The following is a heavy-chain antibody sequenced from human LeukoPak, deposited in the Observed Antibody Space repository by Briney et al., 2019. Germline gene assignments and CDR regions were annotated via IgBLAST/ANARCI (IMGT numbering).Heavy chain of an antibody. Sequence: SETLSLTRTVSGGSISSGDYYWSWLRQPPGKGLEWIGYIYYSGSTYYNPSLKSRVTISVDTSKNQFSLKLSSVTAADTAVYYCARAPSRPYCSGGSCYSAVSYYFDYWGQGALVTVSS. J-gene: IGHJ4*02. V-gene: IGHV4-30-4*08. CDR3: ARAPSRPYCSGGSCYSAVSYYFDY. CDR1: GGSISSGDYY. D-gene: IGHD2-15*01. CDR2: IYYSGST.